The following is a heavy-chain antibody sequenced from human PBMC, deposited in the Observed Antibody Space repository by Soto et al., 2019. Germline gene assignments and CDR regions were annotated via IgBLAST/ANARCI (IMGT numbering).Heavy chain of an antibody. Sequence: EASVKVSCKASGYTFTSYYMHWVRQAPGQGLEWMGIINPSGGSTSYAQKFQGRVTMTRDTSTSTVYMELSSLRSEDTAVYYCARGGFVVVPATAGPYNWFDPWGQGTLVTVSS. V-gene: IGHV1-46*03. CDR3: ARGGFVVVPATAGPYNWFDP. CDR1: GYTFTSYY. CDR2: INPSGGST. D-gene: IGHD2-2*01. J-gene: IGHJ5*02.